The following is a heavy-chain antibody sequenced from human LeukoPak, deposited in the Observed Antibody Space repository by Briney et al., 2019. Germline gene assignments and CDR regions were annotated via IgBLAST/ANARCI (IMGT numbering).Heavy chain of an antibody. J-gene: IGHJ4*02. D-gene: IGHD2-2*01. V-gene: IGHV3-7*01. Sequence: GGSLRLSWAASGIIFSNYWMSWVRQAPGKGLEWVASIKHDGSEKYYVDSVKGRFTISRDNAKNSLYLQMNSLRAEDTAVYYCATSFSTPANYWGQGTLVTVSS. CDR3: ATSFSTPANY. CDR1: GIIFSNYW. CDR2: IKHDGSEK.